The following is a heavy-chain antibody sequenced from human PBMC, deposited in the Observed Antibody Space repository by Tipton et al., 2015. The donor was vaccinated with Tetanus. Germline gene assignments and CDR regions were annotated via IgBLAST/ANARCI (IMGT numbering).Heavy chain of an antibody. D-gene: IGHD2-8*02. V-gene: IGHV4-61*08. Sequence: LRLSCTVSGGSIRSGDHQWNWIRQPPGKGLGWLAYISPSGRSNSNYSLKSRITISQDKSKNQFSLKLTSVTAADTAVYYCAGVTAQRTELYFEHWGQGTQVTVS. CDR3: AGVTAQRTELYFEH. CDR1: GGSIRSGDHQ. CDR2: ISPSGRS. J-gene: IGHJ1*01.